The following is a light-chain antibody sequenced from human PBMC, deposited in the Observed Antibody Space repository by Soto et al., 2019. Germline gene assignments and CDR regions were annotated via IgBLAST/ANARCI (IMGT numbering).Light chain of an antibody. V-gene: IGKV1-39*01. CDR2: AAS. CDR3: QQSYSTIT. J-gene: IGKJ5*01. Sequence: DIQITQSPSSLSASVGDRVTITCRASQSISSNLNWYQQKPGKAPKLLIYAASSLQSGVPSRFSGSGSGTDFTLTISSLQPEDFATYYCQQSYSTITFGQGTRLEIK. CDR1: QSISSN.